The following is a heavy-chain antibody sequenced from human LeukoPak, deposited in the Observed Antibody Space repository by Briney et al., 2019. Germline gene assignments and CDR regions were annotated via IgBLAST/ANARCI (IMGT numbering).Heavy chain of an antibody. Sequence: GGSLRLSCAASGFTFSVYGMSWVRQAPGKGLEWVSAISGDGTYYADSVKGRFTISKDNSKNTLYMRMSSLRAEDTAVYYCAKRRYDSSGHFDSWGQGTLVTVSS. D-gene: IGHD3-22*01. CDR1: GFTFSVYG. CDR3: AKRRYDSSGHFDS. J-gene: IGHJ4*02. V-gene: IGHV3-23*01. CDR2: ISGDGT.